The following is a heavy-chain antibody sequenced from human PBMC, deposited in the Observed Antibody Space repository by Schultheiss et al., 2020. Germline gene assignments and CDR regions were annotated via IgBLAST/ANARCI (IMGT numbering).Heavy chain of an antibody. CDR1: GGSFSGYY. CDR2: INHSGST. V-gene: IGHV4-34*01. Sequence: SETLSLTCAVYGGSFSGYYWSWIRQPPGKGLEWIGEINHSGSTNYNPSLKSRVTISVDTSKNQFSLKMSSVTAADTAVYYCARGTYLVATTKEHDAFDIWGQGTMVTVSS. D-gene: IGHD5-12*01. J-gene: IGHJ3*02. CDR3: ARGTYLVATTKEHDAFDI.